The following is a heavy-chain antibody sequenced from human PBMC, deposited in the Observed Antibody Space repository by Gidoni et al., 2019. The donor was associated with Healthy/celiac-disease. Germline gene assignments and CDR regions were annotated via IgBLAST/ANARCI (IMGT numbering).Heavy chain of an antibody. CDR2: ISSSSSYI. V-gene: IGHV3-21*01. Sequence: EVQLVASGGGLVKPGGSLRLSCAASGFTFSSYSMNWVRKAPGKGLGWVSSISSSSSYIYYADSVKGRFTISRDNAKNSLYLQMNSLRAEDTAVYYCARDGETMVRGVISYYYYGMDVWGQGTTVTVSS. D-gene: IGHD3-10*01. CDR1: GFTFSSYS. J-gene: IGHJ6*02. CDR3: ARDGETMVRGVISYYYYGMDV.